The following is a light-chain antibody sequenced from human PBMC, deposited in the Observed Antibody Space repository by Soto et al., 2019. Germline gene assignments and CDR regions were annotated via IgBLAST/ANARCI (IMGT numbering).Light chain of an antibody. CDR2: RAS. V-gene: IGKV4-1*01. CDR3: QKYESTPPT. CDR1: QSVLYSSNNKNY. Sequence: DIVMTQSPDSLAVSLGESATINCKSSQSVLYSSNNKNYLAWYQQRPGQPPKLLIYRASTRESGVPDRFSGSGSGTDFTLAITSLQAEAVAVYYCQKYESTPPTFGQGTKLEIK. J-gene: IGKJ2*01.